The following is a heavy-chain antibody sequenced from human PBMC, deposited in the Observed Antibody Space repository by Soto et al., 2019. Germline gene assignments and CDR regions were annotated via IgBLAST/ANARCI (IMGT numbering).Heavy chain of an antibody. CDR3: ARAKLCNTLSCPHSFDT. Sequence: QVQLRESGPGLVHASGTLSLTCGVSGGSISTNNWWSWVRQPPGQGLEWIAEVYNSGSTNYNPSLKSRLTISIDKSKNQFSLRLTSVTAADSAVYYCARAKLCNTLSCPHSFDTCCQGTLVTVSS. V-gene: IGHV4-4*02. CDR2: VYNSGST. J-gene: IGHJ4*02. CDR1: GGSISTNNW. D-gene: IGHD2-2*01.